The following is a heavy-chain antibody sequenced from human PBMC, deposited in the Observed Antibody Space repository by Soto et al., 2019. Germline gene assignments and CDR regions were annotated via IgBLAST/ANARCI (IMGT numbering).Heavy chain of an antibody. D-gene: IGHD6-13*01. CDR3: ARLAAAGGEFDY. CDR1: GGTFSSYA. V-gene: IGHV1-69*13. J-gene: IGHJ4*02. CDR2: IIPIFGTA. Sequence: SVKVSCKASGGTFSSYAISWVRQAPGQGLEWMGGIIPIFGTANYAQKFQGRVTITADESTSTAYMELSSLRSEDTAVYYCARLAAAGGEFDYWGQGTLVTVSS.